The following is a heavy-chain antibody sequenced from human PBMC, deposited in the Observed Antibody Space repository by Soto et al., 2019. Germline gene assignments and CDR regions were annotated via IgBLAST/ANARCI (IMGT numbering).Heavy chain of an antibody. CDR2: IIPIFGTA. J-gene: IGHJ5*02. CDR3: ARDRDIVVVPAARPPTWFDP. CDR1: GGTFSSYA. V-gene: IGHV1-69*13. Sequence: SVKVSCKASGGTFSSYAISWVRQAPGQGLEWMGGIIPIFGTANYAQKFQGRVTITADESTSTAYMELSSLRSEDTAVYYCARDRDIVVVPAARPPTWFDPWGQGTLVTVSS. D-gene: IGHD2-2*01.